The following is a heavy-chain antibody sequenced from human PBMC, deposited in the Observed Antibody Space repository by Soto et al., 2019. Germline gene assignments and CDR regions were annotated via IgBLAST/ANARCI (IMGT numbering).Heavy chain of an antibody. CDR1: GFTFSSYS. Sequence: GGSLRLSCAASGFTFSSYSMNWVRQAPGKGLEWVSSISSSSSYIYYADSVKGRFTISRDNAKNSLYLQMNSLRAEDTAVYYCARALGGGDFDAFDIWGQGTMVTVSS. D-gene: IGHD4-17*01. CDR2: ISSSSSYI. V-gene: IGHV3-21*01. CDR3: ARALGGGDFDAFDI. J-gene: IGHJ3*02.